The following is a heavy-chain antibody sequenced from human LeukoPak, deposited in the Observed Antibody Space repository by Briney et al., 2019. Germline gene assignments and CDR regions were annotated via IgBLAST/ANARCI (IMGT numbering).Heavy chain of an antibody. Sequence: GGSLRLSCVGSGFTFGDYGMSWVRQAPGKGLEWVSSFSASGGSTYYADSVKGRFTISRDNSKNIMFLQMNSLRAEDTAIYYCAKDLPSDYYDSSGYFDYWGQGTLVTVSS. CDR2: FSASGGST. V-gene: IGHV3-23*01. J-gene: IGHJ4*02. CDR1: GFTFGDYG. CDR3: AKDLPSDYYDSSGYFDY. D-gene: IGHD3-22*01.